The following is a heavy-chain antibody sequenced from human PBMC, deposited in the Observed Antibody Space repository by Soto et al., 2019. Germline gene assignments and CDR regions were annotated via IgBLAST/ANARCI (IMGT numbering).Heavy chain of an antibody. V-gene: IGHV3-20*04. D-gene: IGHD1-26*01. CDR2: INWNGGST. J-gene: IGHJ6*02. CDR1: GFTFDDYG. CDR3: ASGIVGATTYGMDV. Sequence: PGGSLRLSCAASGFTFDDYGMSWVRQAPGKGLEWVSGINWNGGSTGYADSVEGRFTISRDNAKNSLYLQMNSLRAEDTALYYCASGIVGATTYGMDVWGQGTTVTVSS.